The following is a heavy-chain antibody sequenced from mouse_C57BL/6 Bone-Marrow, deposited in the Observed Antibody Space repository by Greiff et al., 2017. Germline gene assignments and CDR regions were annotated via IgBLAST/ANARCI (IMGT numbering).Heavy chain of an antibody. CDR3: TRGDGYPHWYFDV. D-gene: IGHD2-3*01. V-gene: IGHV5-9-1*02. CDR2: ISSGGDYI. Sequence: EVQLVESGEGLVKPGGSLKLSCAASGFTFSSYAMSWVRQTPEKRLEWVAYISSGGDYIYYADTVKGRFTISRDNARNTLYLQMSSLKSEDTAMYYCTRGDGYPHWYFDVWGTGTTVTVSS. J-gene: IGHJ1*03. CDR1: GFTFSSYA.